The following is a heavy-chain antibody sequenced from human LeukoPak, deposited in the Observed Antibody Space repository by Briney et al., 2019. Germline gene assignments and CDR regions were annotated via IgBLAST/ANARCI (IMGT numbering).Heavy chain of an antibody. Sequence: SETLSLTCAVYGGSFSGYYWSWIRQPPGKGLEWIGEINHSGSTNYNPSLKSRVTISVDTSKNQFSLKLSSVTAADTAVYYCASGYYDSSGLTYYFDYWGQGTLVTVSS. V-gene: IGHV4-34*01. CDR3: ASGYYDSSGLTYYFDY. J-gene: IGHJ4*02. CDR1: GGSFSGYY. D-gene: IGHD3-22*01. CDR2: INHSGST.